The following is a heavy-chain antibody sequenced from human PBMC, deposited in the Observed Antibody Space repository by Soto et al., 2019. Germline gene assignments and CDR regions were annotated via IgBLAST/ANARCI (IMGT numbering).Heavy chain of an antibody. CDR3: ARSPGIQLWYGFHASDI. CDR1: GYSFTSYW. D-gene: IGHD5-18*01. V-gene: IGHV5-51*01. Sequence: PGESLKISCKGSGYSFTSYWIGWVRQMPGKGLEWMGIIYPGDSDTRYSPSFQGQVTISADKSISTAYLQWSSLKASDTAMYYCARSPGIQLWYGFHASDIWGQGTMVTVSS. J-gene: IGHJ3*02. CDR2: IYPGDSDT.